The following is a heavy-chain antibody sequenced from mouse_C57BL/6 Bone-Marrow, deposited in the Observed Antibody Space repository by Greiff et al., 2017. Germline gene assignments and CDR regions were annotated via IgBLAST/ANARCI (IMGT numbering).Heavy chain of an antibody. CDR1: GYSITSGYY. V-gene: IGHV3-6*01. CDR3: ARSYYGSRYYFDY. D-gene: IGHD1-1*01. J-gene: IGHJ2*01. Sequence: EVQRVESGPGLVKPSQSLSLTCSVTGYSITSGYYWNWIRQFPGNKLEWMGYISYDGSNNYNPSLKNRISITRDTSKNQFFLKLNSVTTEDTATYYCARSYYGSRYYFDYWGQGTTLTVSS. CDR2: ISYDGSN.